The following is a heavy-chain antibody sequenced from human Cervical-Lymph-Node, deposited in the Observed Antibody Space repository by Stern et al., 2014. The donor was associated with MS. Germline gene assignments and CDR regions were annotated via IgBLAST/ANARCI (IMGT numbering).Heavy chain of an antibody. CDR3: ARGVTAVTNYVPNWCFDL. Sequence: QVQLQESGPGLVKPSETLSLTCTVSGGSITNRDYWGWIRQSPGKGLEWIGSVYYSGITYYRPSLKSRATISIDTSQNQFSLKLTSVPATDTAVYFCARGVTAVTNYVPNWCFDLWGRGTLVTVSS. CDR1: GGSITNRDY. CDR2: VYYSGIT. D-gene: IGHD4-11*01. J-gene: IGHJ2*01. V-gene: IGHV4-39*02.